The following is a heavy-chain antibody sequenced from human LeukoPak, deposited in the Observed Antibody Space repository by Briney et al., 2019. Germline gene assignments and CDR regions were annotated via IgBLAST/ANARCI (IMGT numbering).Heavy chain of an antibody. CDR1: GLTFSDYY. CDR2: ISSSGSSI. J-gene: IGHJ4*02. V-gene: IGHV3-11*01. CDR3: ARVWYPYSSSSGLGY. D-gene: IGHD6-6*01. Sequence: GGSLRLSCAASGLTFSDYYMNWIRQAPGKGLEWVSYISSSGSSIYYADSVKGRFTISRDNAKNSLYLQMNSLRAEDSALYYCARVWYPYSSSSGLGYWGQGTLVTVSS.